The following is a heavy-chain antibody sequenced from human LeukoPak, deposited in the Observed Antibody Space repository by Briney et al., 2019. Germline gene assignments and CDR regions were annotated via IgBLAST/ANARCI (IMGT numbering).Heavy chain of an antibody. CDR3: ARGGGRHVEY. Sequence: GGSLRLSCAASGVTFSRYSMNWLRQAPGKGLEWVSSIRSSGDYKYYADSVKGRFIIYRDNAKNSLYLQMNSLRAEDTAVYYCARGGGRHVEYWGQGNLVTVSS. J-gene: IGHJ4*02. D-gene: IGHD2/OR15-2a*01. CDR2: IRSSGDYK. CDR1: GVTFSRYS. V-gene: IGHV3-21*04.